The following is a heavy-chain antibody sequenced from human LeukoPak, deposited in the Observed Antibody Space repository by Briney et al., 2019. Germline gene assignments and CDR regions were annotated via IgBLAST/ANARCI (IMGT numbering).Heavy chain of an antibody. CDR3: PRQVGARRGTTFDI. Sequence: GGSLRLSCAASGFTFSNYWMSWVRQAPGKGLEGVVNIKQDGSEKFYVDTVKGRFTISRDNAENSLYLQMNYLRAEDTAVYYCPRQVGARRGTTFDIWGQGTMVTVSS. CDR1: GFTFSNYW. D-gene: IGHD1-26*01. J-gene: IGHJ3*02. V-gene: IGHV3-7*01. CDR2: IKQDGSEK.